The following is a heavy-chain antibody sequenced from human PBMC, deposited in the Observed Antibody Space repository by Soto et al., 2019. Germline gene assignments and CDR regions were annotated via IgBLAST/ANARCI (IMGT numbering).Heavy chain of an antibody. V-gene: IGHV4-31*03. CDR2: IYYSGST. CDR3: ASSRTTDYYYYYGMDV. J-gene: IGHJ6*02. Sequence: SETLSLTCTVSGGSISSGGYYWSWIRQHQGKGLEWIGYIYYSGSTYYNPSLKSRVTISVDTSKNQFSLKLSSVTAADTAVYYCASSRTTDYYYYYGMDVWGQGTTVTVSS. CDR1: GGSISSGGYY.